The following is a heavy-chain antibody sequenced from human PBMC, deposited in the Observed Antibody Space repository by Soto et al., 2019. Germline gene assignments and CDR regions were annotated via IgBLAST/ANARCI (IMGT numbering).Heavy chain of an antibody. CDR1: GGSVSSGSHY. J-gene: IGHJ4*02. CDR2: IYYSGST. CDR3: ARYGDYVISFDF. D-gene: IGHD4-17*01. Sequence: SETLSLTCTVSGGSVSSGSHYWSWIRQPPGKGLEWIANIYYSGSTNYNPSLKSRVTISVDTSKNQFSLKLSSVTAADTAVYFCARYGDYVISFDFWGQGTLVTVSS. V-gene: IGHV4-61*01.